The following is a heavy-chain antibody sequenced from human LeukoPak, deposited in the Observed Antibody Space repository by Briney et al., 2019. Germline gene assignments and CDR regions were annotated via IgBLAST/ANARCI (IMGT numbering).Heavy chain of an antibody. D-gene: IGHD3-22*01. CDR3: TKGYYDPFDC. Sequence: SETLSLTCNVSGASINSYRWNWIRQPPGKGLECIGYISYDGKTNYNPSLKGRLTLSVDTSKNQFSLNLNSVTAADTARYYCTKGYYDPFDCWGQGTLVTVTS. CDR1: GASINSYR. CDR2: ISYDGKT. V-gene: IGHV4-59*01. J-gene: IGHJ4*02.